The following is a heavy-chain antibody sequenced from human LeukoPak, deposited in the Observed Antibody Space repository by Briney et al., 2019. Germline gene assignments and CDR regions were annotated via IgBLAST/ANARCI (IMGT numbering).Heavy chain of an antibody. CDR3: ARAPPTDWYFDL. CDR2: LWYDGSKK. J-gene: IGHJ2*01. CDR1: GFTLGSYA. Sequence: GGSLRLSGAASGFTLGSYAMHWVRQAPGKGLEWVAALWYDGSKKYYADPVAGRFAISRDNSKNTLYLQMNSLRAEDTAVYYCARAPPTDWYFDLWGRGTLVTVSS. D-gene: IGHD4-17*01. V-gene: IGHV3-33*01.